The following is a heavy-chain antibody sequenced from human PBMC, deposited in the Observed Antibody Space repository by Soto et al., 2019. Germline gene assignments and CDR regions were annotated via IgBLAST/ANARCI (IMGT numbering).Heavy chain of an antibody. V-gene: IGHV3-11*01. CDR1: GFTFSDDH. Sequence: GGSWKLSCGASGFTFSDDHTSWIRQAAGKVLECGSYTSSTGGTIYYADIVKGQSTISRDNAKNSLFLQKNSLRSDDTAVYYCARASSPRDPWLDYWGQGTLVTVSS. CDR3: ARASSPRDPWLDY. D-gene: IGHD5-18*01. J-gene: IGHJ4*02. CDR2: TSSTGGTI.